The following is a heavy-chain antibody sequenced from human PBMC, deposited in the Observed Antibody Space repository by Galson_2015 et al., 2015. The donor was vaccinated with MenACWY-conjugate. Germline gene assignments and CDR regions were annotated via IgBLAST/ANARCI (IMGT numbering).Heavy chain of an antibody. CDR3: ASGSIVRGVMTESSTHDFEY. CDR1: GYPFSSYG. CDR2: ISAYNGDT. J-gene: IGHJ4*02. V-gene: IGHV1-18*04. Sequence: SVKVSCKASGYPFSSYGINWVRQAPGQGLEWMGWISAYNGDTNYAQKFQDRVFMTTDKSTDTVYMHLRSLRSDDTAFYYCASGSIVRGVMTESSTHDFEYWGPGTQVTVSS. D-gene: IGHD3-10*01.